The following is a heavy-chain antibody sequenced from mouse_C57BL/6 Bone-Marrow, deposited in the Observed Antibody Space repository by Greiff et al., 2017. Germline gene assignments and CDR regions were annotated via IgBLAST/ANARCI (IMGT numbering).Heavy chain of an antibody. CDR2: FYPGAGDT. CDR3: AYYSNYEAWFAY. CDR1: GYAFSSSW. V-gene: IGHV1-82*01. D-gene: IGHD2-5*01. Sequence: QVQLQQSGPELVKPGASVKISCKASGYAFSSSWMNWVKQRPGKGLEWLGRFYPGAGDTNYNGKFKGKATLTADKSSSTAYMQLSSLTSEDSAVYFCAYYSNYEAWFAYWGQGTLVTVSA. J-gene: IGHJ3*01.